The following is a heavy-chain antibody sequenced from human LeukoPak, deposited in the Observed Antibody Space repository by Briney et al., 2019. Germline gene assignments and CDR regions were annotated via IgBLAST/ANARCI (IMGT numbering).Heavy chain of an antibody. CDR1: GVIFSSDA. V-gene: IGHV3-23*01. Sequence: GGSLRLSCAASGVIFSSDAMTWVRQAPGKGLEWVSLITKSGDSSYYADSVKGRFTISRDNSKNTVYLQMNGLRAEDTAIYYCAKGAGYCSSISCTGYSGYDFRFDDWGQGTLVTVSS. CDR2: ITKSGDSS. D-gene: IGHD5-12*01. CDR3: AKGAGYCSSISCTGYSGYDFRFDD. J-gene: IGHJ4*02.